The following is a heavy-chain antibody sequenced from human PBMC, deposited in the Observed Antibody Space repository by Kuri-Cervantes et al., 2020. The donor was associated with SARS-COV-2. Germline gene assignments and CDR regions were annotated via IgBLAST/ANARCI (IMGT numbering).Heavy chain of an antibody. D-gene: IGHD3-3*01. CDR2: INHSGST. J-gene: IGHJ4*02. V-gene: IGHV4-34*01. CDR1: GGSFNGYY. Sequence: SETLSLTCAVYGGSFNGYYWSWIRQPPGKGLEWIGEINHSGSTNYNPSLKSRVTISVDTSKNQFSLKLSSVTAADTAVYYCARGAYDFWSGYYPRYYFDYWGQGTLVTVSS. CDR3: ARGAYDFWSGYYPRYYFDY.